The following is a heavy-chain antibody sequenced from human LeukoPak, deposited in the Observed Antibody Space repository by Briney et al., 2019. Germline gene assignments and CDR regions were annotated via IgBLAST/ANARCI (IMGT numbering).Heavy chain of an antibody. J-gene: IGHJ4*02. CDR3: ARVYYDSSGYYLDDC. D-gene: IGHD3-22*01. CDR2: INPSGGRT. V-gene: IGHV1-46*01. CDR1: GYTFTSYY. Sequence: ASVKVSCKASGYTFTSYYMHWVRQAPGQGLEWMGIINPSGGRTSYAQKFQGRVTVTRDTSTSTVYMELSSLRSEDTAVYYCARVYYDSSGYYLDDCWGQGTLVTVSS.